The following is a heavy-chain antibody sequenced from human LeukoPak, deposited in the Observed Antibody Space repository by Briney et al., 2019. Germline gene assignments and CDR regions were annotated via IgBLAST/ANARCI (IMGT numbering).Heavy chain of an antibody. D-gene: IGHD3-10*01. V-gene: IGHV1-2*02. CDR1: GYTFTGYY. Sequence: ASVKVSCKASGYTFTGYYMHWVRQAPGQGLEWMGWINPNSGDTNYAQKFQGRVTMTRDTSISTAYMELSRLTSDDTAVFYCARGRLGSGSQYVAFDIWGQGTMVTVSS. CDR2: INPNSGDT. J-gene: IGHJ3*02. CDR3: ARGRLGSGSQYVAFDI.